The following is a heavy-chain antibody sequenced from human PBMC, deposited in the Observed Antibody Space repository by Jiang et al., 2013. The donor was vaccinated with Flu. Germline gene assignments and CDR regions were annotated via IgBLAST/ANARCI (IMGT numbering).Heavy chain of an antibody. CDR1: GDSVPSNSAA. V-gene: IGHV6-1*01. CDR2: TYYRSKWYN. J-gene: IGHJ4*02. CDR3: ARVRVLRYFDWLLPYFDY. Sequence: SQTLSLTCAISGDSVPSNSAAWNWIRQSPSRGLEWLGRTYYRSKWYNDYAVSVKSRITINPDTSKNQFSLQLNSVTPEDTAVYYCARVRVLRYFDWLLPYFDYWGQGTLVTVSS. D-gene: IGHD3-9*01.